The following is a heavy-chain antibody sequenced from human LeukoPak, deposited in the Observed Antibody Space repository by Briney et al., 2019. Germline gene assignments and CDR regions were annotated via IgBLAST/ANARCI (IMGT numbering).Heavy chain of an antibody. J-gene: IGHJ4*02. V-gene: IGHV5-51*01. CDR2: IYPGDSDT. Sequence: GESLKVSCQASGYRFTTDWIGWVRQVPGKGLEWMGMIYPGDSDTRYSPSVQGQVTISADTSINTAFLQWSSLKATDTAMYFCARHHEPPTCYTDYWGQGTLVTVSS. CDR1: GYRFTTDW. D-gene: IGHD2-2*01. CDR3: ARHHEPPTCYTDY.